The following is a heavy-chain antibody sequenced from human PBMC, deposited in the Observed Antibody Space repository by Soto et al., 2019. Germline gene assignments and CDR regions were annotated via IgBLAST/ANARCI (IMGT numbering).Heavy chain of an antibody. Sequence: GESLKISCKGSGYSFTSYWISWVRQMPGKGLEWMGRIDPSDSYTNYSPSFQGRFTISRDNSKNTLYLQMNSLRAEDTAVYYCAKDSYGSGTDYFYGTDVRGQGTTVTVSS. CDR3: AKDSYGSGTDYFYGTDV. CDR2: IDPSDSYT. CDR1: GYSFTSYW. J-gene: IGHJ6*02. V-gene: IGHV5-10-1*04. D-gene: IGHD3-10*01.